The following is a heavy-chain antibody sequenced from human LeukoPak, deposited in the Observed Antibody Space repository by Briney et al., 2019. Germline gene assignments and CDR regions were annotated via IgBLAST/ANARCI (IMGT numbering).Heavy chain of an antibody. CDR1: GYTFTSYA. V-gene: IGHV1-3*01. Sequence: GASVKVSCKASGYTFTSYAMRWVRQAPGQRLEWMGWINAGNGNTKYSQKFQGRVTITRDTSASTAYMELSSLRSEDTAVYYCARDLRITMVRGVPLGYWGQGTLVTVSS. CDR3: ARDLRITMVRGVPLGY. J-gene: IGHJ4*02. CDR2: INAGNGNT. D-gene: IGHD3-10*01.